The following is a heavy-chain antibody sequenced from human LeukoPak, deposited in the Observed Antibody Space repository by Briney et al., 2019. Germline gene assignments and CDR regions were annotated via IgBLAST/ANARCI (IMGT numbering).Heavy chain of an antibody. Sequence: SETLSLTCTVSGGSISSYYWSWIRQPPGKGLEWIGYIYYSGSTNYNPSLKSRVTISVDTSKNQFSLKLSSVTAADTAVYCCARGLGDYDSSGYHHDYWGQGTLVTVSS. V-gene: IGHV4-59*12. CDR2: IYYSGST. CDR3: ARGLGDYDSSGYHHDY. CDR1: GGSISSYY. J-gene: IGHJ4*02. D-gene: IGHD3-22*01.